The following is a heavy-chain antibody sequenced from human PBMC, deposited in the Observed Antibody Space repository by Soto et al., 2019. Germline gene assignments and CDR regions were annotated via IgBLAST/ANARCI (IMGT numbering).Heavy chain of an antibody. J-gene: IGHJ6*02. V-gene: IGHV3-30-3*01. CDR2: ISYDGSDR. CDR1: GFISSYYA. Sequence: ESGGGVVQPGRSLRLSCAASGFISSYYAMHWVRQAPGKGLEWVAVISYDGSDRYYADSVKGRFTISRDNSKNTLYLQMSSLRTEDTAVYYCARVDRTITTYFYYGMDVWGLGTTVTVSS. CDR3: ARVDRTITTYFYYGMDV. D-gene: IGHD1-20*01.